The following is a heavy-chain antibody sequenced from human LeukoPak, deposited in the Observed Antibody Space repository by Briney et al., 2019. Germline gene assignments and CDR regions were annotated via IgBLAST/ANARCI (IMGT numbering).Heavy chain of an antibody. CDR3: ARVVVEPDYYYYMDV. D-gene: IGHD2-15*01. CDR2: IYYSGST. V-gene: IGHV4-59*01. CDR1: GGSFSSYY. Sequence: SETLSLTCAVYGGSFSSYYWSWIRQPPGKGLEWIGYIYYSGSTNYNPSLKSRVTISVDTSKNQFSLKLSSVTAADTAVYYCARVVVEPDYYYYMDVWGKGTTVTVSS. J-gene: IGHJ6*03.